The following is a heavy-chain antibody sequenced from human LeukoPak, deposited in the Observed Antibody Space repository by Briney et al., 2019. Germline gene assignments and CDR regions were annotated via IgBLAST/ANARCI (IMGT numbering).Heavy chain of an antibody. CDR2: IYYTRST. CDR1: GGSISSSSYY. Sequence: SETLSLTCTVSGGSISSSSYYWGWIRQPPGKGLEWIGSIYYTRSTYYNPSLKSRVTISVDTSKNQFSLKLTSVTAADTAVYCCARGVTMIVVVIHGWYFDLWGRGTLVTVSS. V-gene: IGHV4-39*01. CDR3: ARGVTMIVVVIHGWYFDL. J-gene: IGHJ2*01. D-gene: IGHD3-22*01.